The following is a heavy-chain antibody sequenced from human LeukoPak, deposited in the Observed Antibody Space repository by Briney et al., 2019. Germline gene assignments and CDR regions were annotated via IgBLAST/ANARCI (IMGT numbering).Heavy chain of an antibody. D-gene: IGHD1-14*01. CDR1: GGSFSGYY. Sequence: LSLTCAVYGGSFSGYYWSWIRQPPGKGLEWVAVIWYDGSNEYYVDSVKGRFTISRDNSKNTMYLQMSSLRVEDTAVYYCAREDHSRFDYWGQGTLVTVSS. J-gene: IGHJ4*02. CDR3: AREDHSRFDY. CDR2: IWYDGSNE. V-gene: IGHV3-33*08.